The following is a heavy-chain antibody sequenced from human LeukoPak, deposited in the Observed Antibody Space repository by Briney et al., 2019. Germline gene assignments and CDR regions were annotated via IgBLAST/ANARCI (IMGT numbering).Heavy chain of an antibody. J-gene: IGHJ2*01. D-gene: IGHD3-10*01. CDR3: ARHITNSGSAFDL. CDR2: IHYTGIN. Sequence: SETLSLTCTVSDGSISGYYWGWIRQAPGRGLEWIAYIHYTGINNYNPPLKSRAAISVDTSTNQFSLKLTSVTAADTAMYYCARHITNSGSAFDLWGRGTLVTVSS. V-gene: IGHV4-59*08. CDR1: DGSISGYY.